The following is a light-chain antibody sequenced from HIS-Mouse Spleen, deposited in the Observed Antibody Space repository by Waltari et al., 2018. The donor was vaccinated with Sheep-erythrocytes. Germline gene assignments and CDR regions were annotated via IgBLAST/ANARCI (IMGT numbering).Light chain of an antibody. V-gene: IGLV2-8*01. CDR3: SSYAGSNNLV. CDR2: EGS. Sequence: QSALTQPPSASGSPGQSVTISCTGTSSDVGGYNYVSWYQQHPGKAPKLMIYEGSKRPSGVPDLFSGSKSGNTASLTVSGLQADDEADYYCSSYAGSNNLVFGGGTKLTVL. CDR1: SSDVGGYNY. J-gene: IGLJ2*01.